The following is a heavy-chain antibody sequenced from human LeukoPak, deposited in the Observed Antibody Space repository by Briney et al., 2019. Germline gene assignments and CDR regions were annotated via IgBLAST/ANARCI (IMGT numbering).Heavy chain of an antibody. V-gene: IGHV3-11*01. D-gene: IGHD2-2*01. CDR1: GFPFSDYY. Sequence: GGSLRLSCAASGFPFSDYYMSWIRQAPGKGLEWVSYISGASHIYYADSVKGRFTISGDNAKNSLFLQMTSLRAEDTAVYYCARGFDCSSASCSCMDLGGQGTTVTFSS. J-gene: IGHJ6*02. CDR3: ARGFDCSSASCSCMDL. CDR2: ISGASHI.